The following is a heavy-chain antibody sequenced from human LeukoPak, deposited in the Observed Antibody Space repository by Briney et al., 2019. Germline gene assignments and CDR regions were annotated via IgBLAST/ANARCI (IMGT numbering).Heavy chain of an antibody. CDR2: ISSSGSTI. CDR3: ARVGYSSSWFKNYYYYGVDV. J-gene: IGHJ6*02. V-gene: IGHV3-48*03. CDR1: GFTFSSYE. D-gene: IGHD6-13*01. Sequence: PGGSLRLSCAASGFTFSSYEMNWVRQAPGKGLEWVSYISSSGSTIYYADSVKGRFTISRDNAKNSLYLQMNSLRAEDTAVYYCARVGYSSSWFKNYYYYGVDVWGQGTTVTVSS.